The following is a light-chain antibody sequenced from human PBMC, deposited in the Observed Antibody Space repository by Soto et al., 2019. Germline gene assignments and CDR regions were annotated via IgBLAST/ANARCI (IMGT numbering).Light chain of an antibody. CDR2: AAS. CDR3: PKYYSDPWT. CDR1: QGISNY. Sequence: DIQMTQSPSSLSASVRDRVTITCRASQGISNYLAWYQQKPGKVPKLLIYAASTLQSGVPSRFSCSGSGTVFTLTIYRQHPEDITTYYSPKYYSDPWTFGQGTKVEIQ. V-gene: IGKV1-27*01. J-gene: IGKJ1*01.